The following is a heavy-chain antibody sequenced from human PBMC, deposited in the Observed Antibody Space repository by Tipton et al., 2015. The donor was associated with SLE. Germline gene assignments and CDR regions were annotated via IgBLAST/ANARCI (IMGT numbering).Heavy chain of an antibody. CDR3: ARRVGAIAAFNI. D-gene: IGHD1-26*01. CDR2: IFYIGST. J-gene: IGHJ3*02. V-gene: IGHV4-59*01. Sequence: TLSLTCTVSGASISSYYWSWIRQPPGKGLEWIGYIFYIGSTNYNPSLKSRVTISVDTSKNQFSLKLSSVTAADTAVYFCARRVGAIAAFNIWGQGTVVSVSS. CDR1: GASISSYY.